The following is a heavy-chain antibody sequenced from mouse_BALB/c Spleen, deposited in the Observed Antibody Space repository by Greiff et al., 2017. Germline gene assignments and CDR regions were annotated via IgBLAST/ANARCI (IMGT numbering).Heavy chain of an antibody. Sequence: EVKLMESGPELVKPGASVKMSCKASGCTFTSYVMHWVKQKPGQGLEWIGYINPYNDGTKYNEKFKGKATLTSDKSSSTAYMELSSLTSEDSAVYYCARLAPYYAMDYWGQGTSVTVSS. CDR3: ARLAPYYAMDY. CDR2: INPYNDGT. J-gene: IGHJ4*01. V-gene: IGHV1-14*01. CDR1: GCTFTSYV.